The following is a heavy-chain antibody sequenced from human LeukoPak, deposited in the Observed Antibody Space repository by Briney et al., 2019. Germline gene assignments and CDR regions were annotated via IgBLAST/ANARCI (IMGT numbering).Heavy chain of an antibody. CDR2: IYYSEGT. D-gene: IGHD4-11*01. J-gene: IGHJ5*02. Sequence: SQTLSLPCTVSTHSLSSGGYYWSWIRHHPGSGLDWKGYIYYSEGTYYSPSLKSRVTISVDTSKNQFSLKLSSVTAAHTAVYYCARNYNDYKNWFDPWGQGTHLTVSP. CDR1: THSLSSGGYY. V-gene: IGHV4-31*03. CDR3: ARNYNDYKNWFDP.